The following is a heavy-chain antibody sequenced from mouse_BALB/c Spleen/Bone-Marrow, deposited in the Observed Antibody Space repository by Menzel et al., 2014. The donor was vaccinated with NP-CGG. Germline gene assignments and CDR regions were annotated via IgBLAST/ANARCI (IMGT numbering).Heavy chain of an antibody. CDR1: GYTFTEYT. Sequence: VQLQQSGPELVKPGASVKISCKTSGYTFTEYTMHWVKQSHGKSLEWIGGINPNSGGTSYNQKFKGKATLTVDKSSSTAYIELRSLTSEDSAVYYCARPIYYDFFYWYFDVWGAGTTVTVSS. J-gene: IGHJ1*01. CDR3: ARPIYYDFFYWYFDV. D-gene: IGHD2-4*01. CDR2: INPNSGGT. V-gene: IGHV1-18*01.